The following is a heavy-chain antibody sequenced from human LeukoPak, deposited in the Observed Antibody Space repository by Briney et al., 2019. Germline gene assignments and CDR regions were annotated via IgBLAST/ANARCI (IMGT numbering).Heavy chain of an antibody. CDR1: GFTFSSYS. Sequence: PGGSLRLSCAVSGFTFSSYSMNWVRQAPGKGLEWVSSISSSPTYIYYADSVKGRFTISRDNAKNSLDLQMNSLRAEDTAVYYCARVIVAAVDYWGQGTLVTVSS. D-gene: IGHD6-13*01. CDR2: ISSSPTYI. CDR3: ARVIVAAVDY. V-gene: IGHV3-21*01. J-gene: IGHJ4*02.